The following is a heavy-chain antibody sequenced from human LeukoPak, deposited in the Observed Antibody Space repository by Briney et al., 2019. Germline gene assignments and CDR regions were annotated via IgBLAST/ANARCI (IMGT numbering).Heavy chain of an antibody. CDR3: AIPTYFYDSSSYGDAFDI. CDR2: IYYSGST. J-gene: IGHJ3*02. D-gene: IGHD3-22*01. V-gene: IGHV4-61*01. CDR1: GGSVSSGSYY. Sequence: PSETLSLTCTVSGGSVSSGSYYWSWIRQPPGKGLEWIGYIYYSGSTNYNPSLKSRVTISVDTSKNQFSLKLRSVTAADTAVYYCAIPTYFYDSSSYGDAFDIWGQGTMVTVSS.